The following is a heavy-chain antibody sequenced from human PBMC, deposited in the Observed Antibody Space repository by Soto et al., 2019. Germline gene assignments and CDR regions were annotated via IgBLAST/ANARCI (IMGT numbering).Heavy chain of an antibody. CDR3: ARRYSSSSREDYYYGMDV. J-gene: IGHJ6*02. V-gene: IGHV3-74*01. D-gene: IGHD6-6*01. CDR2: IKSDGSST. CDR1: GFTFRSSC. Sequence: GGSMRLSCAASGFTFRSSCMHWVRQAPGKGLVWVSRIKSDGSSTSYADSVKGRFTISRDNAKNTLYLQMNSLRAEDTAVYYCARRYSSSSREDYYYGMDVWGQGTTVTVSS.